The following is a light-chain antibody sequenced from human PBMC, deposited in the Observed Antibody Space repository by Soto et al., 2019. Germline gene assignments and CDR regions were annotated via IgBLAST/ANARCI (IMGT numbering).Light chain of an antibody. CDR3: QQYNSYPWT. CDR1: QSISSW. V-gene: IGKV1-5*03. CDR2: KAS. J-gene: IGKJ1*01. Sequence: DIQITQSPSTLSASVGDRVTITCRASQSISSWLAWYQQKRGKAPKLLIYKASSLESGVPSRFSGSVSGTEFTLTISSLQPDDFATYYCQQYNSYPWTFGQGTKVEIK.